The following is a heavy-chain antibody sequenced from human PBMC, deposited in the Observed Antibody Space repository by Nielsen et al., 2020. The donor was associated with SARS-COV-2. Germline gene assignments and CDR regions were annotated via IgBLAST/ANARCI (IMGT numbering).Heavy chain of an antibody. CDR1: GFTFSSYS. CDR3: AREYGSGSNYYYYGMDV. D-gene: IGHD3-10*01. CDR2: ISSSSSYI. Sequence: GSLRLSCAASGFTFSSYSMNWVRQAPGKGLEWVSSISSSSSYIYYADSVKGRFTISRDNAKNSLYLQMNSLRAEDTAVYYCAREYGSGSNYYYYGMDVWGQGTTVTVSS. J-gene: IGHJ6*02. V-gene: IGHV3-21*01.